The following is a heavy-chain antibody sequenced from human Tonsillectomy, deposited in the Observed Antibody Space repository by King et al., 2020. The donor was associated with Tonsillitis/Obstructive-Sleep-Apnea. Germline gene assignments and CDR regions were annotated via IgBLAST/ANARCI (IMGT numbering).Heavy chain of an antibody. J-gene: IGHJ4*02. CDR2: INHSGST. D-gene: IGHD4-17*01. V-gene: IGHV4-34*01. CDR3: VRGPTTRGFDY. CDR1: GGSFSGYY. Sequence: VQLQQWGAGLLKPSETLSLTCVVYGGSFSGYYWSWIRQPPGKGLEWIGEINHSGSTNYNPSLKSRVTISVDTSKNQFSLKLSSVTAADTAVYYCVRGPTTRGFDYWGQGTLVTVSS.